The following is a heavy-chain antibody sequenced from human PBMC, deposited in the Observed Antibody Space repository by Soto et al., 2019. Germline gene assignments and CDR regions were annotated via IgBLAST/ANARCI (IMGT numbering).Heavy chain of an antibody. Sequence: GGSLRLSCATSGFTFSNFDMHWVRQVPGKGLEWVSAIGAARDPYYLGSVKGRFTISRENAKNSVYLQMNDLRAGDSAVYYCARAYTGRMPRRADYYYAMDVWGQGTTVTVSS. D-gene: IGHD2-2*02. CDR3: ARAYTGRMPRRADYYYAMDV. V-gene: IGHV3-13*05. J-gene: IGHJ6*02. CDR2: IGAARDP. CDR1: GFTFSNFD.